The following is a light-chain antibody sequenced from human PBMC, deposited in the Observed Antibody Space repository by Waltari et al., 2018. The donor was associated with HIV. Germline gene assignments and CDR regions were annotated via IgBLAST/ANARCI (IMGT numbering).Light chain of an antibody. CDR3: QCYDRDNVV. J-gene: IGLJ3*02. Sequence: KFILTQPHSVSESPGKTVTISCTRRGGTIGNHFVQWYQQRPGSSPVNVIYADKERPSGVPSRFSGSVDYSSNSASLTISELKTEDEADYYCQCYDRDNVVFGGGTKLTV. V-gene: IGLV6-57*01. CDR1: GGTIGNHF. CDR2: ADK.